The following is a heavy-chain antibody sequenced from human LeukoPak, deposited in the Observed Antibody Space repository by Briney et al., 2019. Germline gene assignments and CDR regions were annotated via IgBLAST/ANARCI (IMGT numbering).Heavy chain of an antibody. CDR1: GYSFTSYW. Sequence: GESLKISCKGSGYSFTSYWIGWVRQMPGKGLEWMGIIYPGDSDTRYSPSFQGQVTISDDKSISTAYLQWSSLKASDTAMYYCARLGVVGYCSGGSCYNPGAFDIWGQGTMVTVSS. CDR3: ARLGVVGYCSGGSCYNPGAFDI. J-gene: IGHJ3*02. CDR2: IYPGDSDT. D-gene: IGHD2-15*01. V-gene: IGHV5-51*01.